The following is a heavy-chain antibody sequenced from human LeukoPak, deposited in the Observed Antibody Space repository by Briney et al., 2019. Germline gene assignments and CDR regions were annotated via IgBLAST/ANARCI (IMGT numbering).Heavy chain of an antibody. D-gene: IGHD2-15*01. Sequence: GGSLRLSCAASGFTFSIYAMHWVRQAPGKGLEWVAVISYDGSNKYYADSVKGRFTISRDNSKNTLYLQMNSLRAEDTAVYYCTRQEYCSGGSCYSDYYYYGMDVWGQGTTVTVSS. CDR1: GFTFSIYA. CDR3: TRQEYCSGGSCYSDYYYYGMDV. V-gene: IGHV3-30*04. J-gene: IGHJ6*02. CDR2: ISYDGSNK.